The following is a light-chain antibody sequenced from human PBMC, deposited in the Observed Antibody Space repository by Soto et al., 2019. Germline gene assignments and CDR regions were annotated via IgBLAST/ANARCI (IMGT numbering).Light chain of an antibody. CDR3: QSYDIRVSGWV. Sequence: QSALTQPRSVSGSPGQSVTISCTGTSSDVGGYDYVSWYQQHPGKAPKLMISDVSKRPSGVPDRFSGSKSGNTASLTISGLQAEDEADYYCQSYDIRVSGWVFGGGTKLTVL. V-gene: IGLV2-11*01. J-gene: IGLJ3*02. CDR2: DVS. CDR1: SSDVGGYDY.